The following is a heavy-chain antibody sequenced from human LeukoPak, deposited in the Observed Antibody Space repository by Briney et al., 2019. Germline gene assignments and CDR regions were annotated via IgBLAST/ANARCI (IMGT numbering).Heavy chain of an antibody. Sequence: SETLSLTCTVSGGSISSGSYYWSWIRQPAGKGLEWIGRIYTSGSTNYNPSLKSRVTISVDTSKNQFSLKLSSVTAADTAVYCCARDPRLWFGESAGYWGQGTLVTVSS. J-gene: IGHJ4*02. CDR3: ARDPRLWFGESAGY. V-gene: IGHV4-61*02. CDR1: GGSISSGSYY. CDR2: IYTSGST. D-gene: IGHD3-10*01.